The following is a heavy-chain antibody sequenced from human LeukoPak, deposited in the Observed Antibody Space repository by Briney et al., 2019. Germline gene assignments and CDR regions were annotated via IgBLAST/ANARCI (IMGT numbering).Heavy chain of an antibody. D-gene: IGHD3-22*01. CDR3: ARQPYKTSGYYYYFDY. J-gene: IGHJ4*02. V-gene: IGHV4-4*07. CDR2: IYSSGTT. CDR1: GDSISSYY. Sequence: SETLSLTCSVSGDSISSYYWRWIRQPAGKGLEWIGHIYSSGTTKYNPSLKSRVTMSVDTSKKQVALKLSSVTAADTAVYYRARQPYKTSGYYYYFDYWGQGTLVTVSS.